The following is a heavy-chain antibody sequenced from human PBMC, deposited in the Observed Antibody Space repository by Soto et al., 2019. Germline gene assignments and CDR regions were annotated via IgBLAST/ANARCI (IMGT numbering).Heavy chain of an antibody. CDR1: GFTFSSYA. CDR2: ISSNGGST. CDR3: ARMSGDFTDYDYYYYYMDV. Sequence: GGSLRLSCEASGFTFSSYAMHWVRQAPGEGLEYVSAISSNGGSTYYANSVKGRFTISRDNSKNTLYLQMGSLRAEDMAVYYCARMSGDFTDYDYYYYYMDVWGKGTPVTVSS. J-gene: IGHJ6*03. V-gene: IGHV3-64*01. D-gene: IGHD3-10*02.